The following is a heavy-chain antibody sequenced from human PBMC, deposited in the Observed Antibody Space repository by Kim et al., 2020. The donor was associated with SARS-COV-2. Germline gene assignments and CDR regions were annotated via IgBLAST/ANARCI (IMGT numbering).Heavy chain of an antibody. CDR1: GGSISSGGYS. CDR2: IYYSGST. CDR3: ASEGTGVTGGVDY. Sequence: SETLSLTCAVSGGSISSGGYSWSWIRQPPGKGLEWIGYIYYSGSTYYNPSLKSRVTISVDRSKNQFSLKLSSVTAADTAVYYCASEGTGVTGGVDYWGQG. V-gene: IGHV4-30-2*01. J-gene: IGHJ4*02. D-gene: IGHD3-10*01.